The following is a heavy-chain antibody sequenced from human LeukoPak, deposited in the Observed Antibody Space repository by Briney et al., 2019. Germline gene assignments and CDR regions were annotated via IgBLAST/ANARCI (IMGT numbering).Heavy chain of an antibody. CDR2: IDSNSGET. V-gene: IGHV1-2*02. D-gene: IGHD2-21*01. CDR3: ARFWHCGFSTCWAVNGFDY. Sequence: ASVTVSCTASGYSFIGYFIHWVRQAPGQGLEWMGWIDSNSGETHYAQKFQGRFTMTKDTSIKTAYMELSSLRSDDTAIYYCARFWHCGFSTCWAVNGFDYWGQGTEVTVSP. CDR1: GYSFIGYF. J-gene: IGHJ3*01.